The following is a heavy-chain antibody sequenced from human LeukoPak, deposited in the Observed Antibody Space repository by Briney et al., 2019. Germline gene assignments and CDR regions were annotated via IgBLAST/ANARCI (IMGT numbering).Heavy chain of an antibody. CDR1: GYTFTGYY. CDR3: ARIGGNGNYVY. CDR2: INPNSGGT. V-gene: IGHV1-2*02. Sequence: ASVKVSCKASGYTFTGYYMHWVRQAPGQGLEWMGWINPNSGGTNYAQNFQGRVTMTRDTSISTAYMELSRLRSDDTAVYYCARIGGNGNYVYWGQGTLVTVSS. D-gene: IGHD1-7*01. J-gene: IGHJ4*02.